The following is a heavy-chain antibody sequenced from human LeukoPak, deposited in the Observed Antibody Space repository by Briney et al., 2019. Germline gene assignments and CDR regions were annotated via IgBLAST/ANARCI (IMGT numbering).Heavy chain of an antibody. CDR3: ARHPPTIHYGMDV. Sequence: AASVKVSCKASGGTFSSYAISWVRQAPGQGLEWMGGIIPIFGTANYAQKFQGRVTITADESTSTAYMELSSLRSEDTAVYYCARHPPTIHYGMDVWGQGTTVTVSS. J-gene: IGHJ6*02. CDR2: IIPIFGTA. D-gene: IGHD5-24*01. CDR1: GGTFSSYA. V-gene: IGHV1-69*13.